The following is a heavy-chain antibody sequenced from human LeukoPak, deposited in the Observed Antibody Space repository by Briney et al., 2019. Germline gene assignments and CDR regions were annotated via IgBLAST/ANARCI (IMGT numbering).Heavy chain of an antibody. CDR3: ARGRLRTELRDLWFDAFDI. CDR1: GYTFTGYY. Sequence: GASVKVSCKASGYTFTGYYMHWVRQAPGQGLEWMGWINPNSGGTNYAQKFQGRVTMTRDTSISTAYMELSRLRSDDTAVYYCARGRLRTELRDLWFDAFDIWGQGTMVTVSS. CDR2: INPNSGGT. V-gene: IGHV1-2*02. J-gene: IGHJ3*02. D-gene: IGHD3-10*01.